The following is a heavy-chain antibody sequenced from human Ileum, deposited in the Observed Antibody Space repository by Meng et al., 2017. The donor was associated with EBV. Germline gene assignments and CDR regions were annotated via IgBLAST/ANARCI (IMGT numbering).Heavy chain of an antibody. Sequence: VQPRKPAQGLVKPSTTLSLTWPVSGYSKSSTNWWGWIRQPPGKGLEWIGYIYYSGSTSYNPSLKSRVTMSVDTSKNQFSLNLNSVTAVDTAGYYCARNVPGTSAYYDWGQGTLVTVSS. V-gene: IGHV4-28*01. CDR3: ARNVPGTSAYYD. D-gene: IGHD3-22*01. J-gene: IGHJ4*02. CDR1: GYSKSSTNW. CDR2: IYYSGST.